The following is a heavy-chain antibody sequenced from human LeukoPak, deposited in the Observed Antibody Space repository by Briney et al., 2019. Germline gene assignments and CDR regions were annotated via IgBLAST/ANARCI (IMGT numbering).Heavy chain of an antibody. CDR2: IYTSGST. CDR3: ARDLIDYDFWSGSNWFDP. CDR1: GGSISSYY. Sequence: SETLSLTCTVSGGSISSYYWSWIRQPAGKGLEWIGRIYTSGSTNYNPSLKSRVTMSVDTSKNQFSLKLCSVTAADTAVYYCARDLIDYDFWSGSNWFDPWGQGTLVTVSS. V-gene: IGHV4-4*07. J-gene: IGHJ5*02. D-gene: IGHD3-3*01.